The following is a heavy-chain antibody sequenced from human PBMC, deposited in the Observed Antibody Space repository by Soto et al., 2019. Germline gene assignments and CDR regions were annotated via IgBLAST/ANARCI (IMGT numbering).Heavy chain of an antibody. V-gene: IGHV1-2*04. J-gene: IGHJ4*02. CDR3: ARDLGYCTTAGCYAFDS. Sequence: GASVKVSCKASGYTFTGYYMHWVRQAPGQRLEWMGWINPNSGGTNYAQKFQGWVTMTRDTSISTAYMELSRLRSDDTAVYYCARDLGYCTTAGCYAFDSWGQGTLVTVSS. D-gene: IGHD2-2*01. CDR2: INPNSGGT. CDR1: GYTFTGYY.